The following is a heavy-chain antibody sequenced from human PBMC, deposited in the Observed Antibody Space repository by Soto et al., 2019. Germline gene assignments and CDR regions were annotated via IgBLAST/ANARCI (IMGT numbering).Heavy chain of an antibody. V-gene: IGHV3-23*01. J-gene: IGHJ3*02. CDR1: GFAFGNYP. Sequence: EAQLLQSGGGLVPPGGSLRLSCVASGFAFGNYPMAWVRQNPGKGLQWISTISGSGGMTDYEDSVRGRFTVSIDHSKDTVHLQMTSLRADDTAVYYCAKDRTMARGIRAFDIWGQGTTVTISS. CDR2: ISGSGGMT. D-gene: IGHD3-10*01. CDR3: AKDRTMARGIRAFDI.